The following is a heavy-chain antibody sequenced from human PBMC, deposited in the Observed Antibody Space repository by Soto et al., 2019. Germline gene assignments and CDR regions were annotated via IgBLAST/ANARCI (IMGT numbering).Heavy chain of an antibody. CDR1: GGTFSSYA. J-gene: IGHJ5*02. V-gene: IGHV1-69*13. D-gene: IGHD4-17*01. CDR3: ARGLDYGRRHPADAKWFDP. CDR2: IIPILGTA. Sequence: GASVKVSRKASGGTFSSYAISWVRQAPGEGLEWMGGIIPILGTANYAQNFQGRVTITADESTSTAYMELSSLRSEDTAVYYCARGLDYGRRHPADAKWFDPWGQGTLVTV.